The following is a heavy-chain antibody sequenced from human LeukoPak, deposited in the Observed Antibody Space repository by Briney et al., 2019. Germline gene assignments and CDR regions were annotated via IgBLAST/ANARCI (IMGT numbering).Heavy chain of an antibody. V-gene: IGHV4-39*01. D-gene: IGHD6-13*01. CDR1: GGSFSSYY. CDR3: ARLVVSTWYHEVLLGRDY. J-gene: IGHJ4*02. Sequence: SETLSLTCAVYGGSFSSYYWGWIRQPPGKGLGWIGSIYYSGSTYYKPSLKSRVTISVDTSKNQFSLKLSSVTAADTAVYYCARLVVSTWYHEVLLGRDYWGQGTLVTVSS. CDR2: IYYSGST.